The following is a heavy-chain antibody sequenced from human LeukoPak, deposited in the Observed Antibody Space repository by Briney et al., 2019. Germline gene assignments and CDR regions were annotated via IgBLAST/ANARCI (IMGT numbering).Heavy chain of an antibody. CDR3: AKGQWLTQYGESKYFQH. CDR1: GVTPITPI. D-gene: IGHD6-19*01. Sequence: GASVKGSCKASGVTPITPIISWVRQAPGQGLEWMGRIIPMLSITNYAQKFQGRVTITTDESTSTAYMELSSLRSEDTAVYYCAKGQWLTQYGESKYFQHWGQGTLVTVSS. V-gene: IGHV1-69*16. CDR2: IIPMLSIT. J-gene: IGHJ1*01.